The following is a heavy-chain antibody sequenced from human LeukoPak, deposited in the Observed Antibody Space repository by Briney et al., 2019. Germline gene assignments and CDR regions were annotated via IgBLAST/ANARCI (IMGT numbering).Heavy chain of an antibody. CDR3: ARVVVVAATERRIDY. D-gene: IGHD2-15*01. V-gene: IGHV4-39*07. Sequence: SETLSLTRTVSGGSISSSSYYWGWIRQPPGKGLEWIGSIYYSGSTYYNPSLKSRVTISVDTSKNQFSLKLSSVTAADTAVYYCARVVVVAATERRIDYWGQGTLVTVSS. CDR2: IYYSGST. J-gene: IGHJ4*02. CDR1: GGSISSSSYY.